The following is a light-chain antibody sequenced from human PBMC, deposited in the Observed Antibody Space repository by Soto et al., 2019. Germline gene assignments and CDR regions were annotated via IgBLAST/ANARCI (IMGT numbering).Light chain of an antibody. V-gene: IGKV3-20*01. CDR2: GAS. Sequence: EVVLTRSPGTLSLSPGERATLSCRASQSVSSTYLAWYQQKPGQAPRLLIYGASSRATGIPDRFSGSGSGTDFTLTISRLEPEDFAVYYCHQYDSWTFGQGTKGDIK. CDR1: QSVSSTY. J-gene: IGKJ1*01. CDR3: HQYDSWT.